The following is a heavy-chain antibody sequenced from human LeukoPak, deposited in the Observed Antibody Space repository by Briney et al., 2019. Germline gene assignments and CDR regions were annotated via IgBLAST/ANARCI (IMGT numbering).Heavy chain of an antibody. CDR2: ISWSSDST. J-gene: IGHJ1*01. Sequence: PGRSPRLSCAASGFTFDDYAMHWVRQAPGKGLEWVSGISWSSDSTGYADSVKGRFTISRDNAKNSLYLQMHSLRTEDTAFYYCAKDSSDYYGSGTYSASFQHWGQGTLVTVSS. CDR1: GFTFDDYA. CDR3: AKDSSDYYGSGTYSASFQH. V-gene: IGHV3-9*01. D-gene: IGHD3-10*01.